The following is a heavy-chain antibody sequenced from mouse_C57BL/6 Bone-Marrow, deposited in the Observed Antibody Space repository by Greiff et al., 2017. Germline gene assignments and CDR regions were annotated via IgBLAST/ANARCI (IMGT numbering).Heavy chain of an antibody. D-gene: IGHD4-1*01. CDR3: ARSKNWDSWFAY. J-gene: IGHJ3*01. Sequence: QVQLQQSGAELVRPGPSVTVSCKASGYAFTNYLIEWVKPRPGQGLAWIGVITPGSGGTNSTEKCKGKATLTADKYSSTAYIQLRSLKSEDSAVYFGARSKNWDSWFAYWGQGTLVTVSA. V-gene: IGHV1-54*01. CDR1: GYAFTNYL. CDR2: ITPGSGGT.